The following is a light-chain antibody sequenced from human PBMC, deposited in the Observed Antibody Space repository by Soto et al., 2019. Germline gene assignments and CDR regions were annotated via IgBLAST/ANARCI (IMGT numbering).Light chain of an antibody. Sequence: IVLTQSPATLALSPGGRATLSCRASQGVSSYLAWYQQKRGQAPRLLIHDASNRAPGIPVRFSGSGSGTDFTLTISSLEPEDFAVYYCQQRSNWPLTFGGGTKVDIK. V-gene: IGKV3D-11*01. CDR2: DAS. CDR1: QGVSSY. J-gene: IGKJ4*01. CDR3: QQRSNWPLT.